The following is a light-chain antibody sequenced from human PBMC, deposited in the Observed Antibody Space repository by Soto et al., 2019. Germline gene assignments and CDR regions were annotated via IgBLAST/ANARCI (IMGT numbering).Light chain of an antibody. CDR1: SSDVGAYNF. V-gene: IGLV2-14*01. Sequence: QSALTQPASLSGSPGQTVTISCTGTSSDVGAYNFISWYQQFPGEAPKLIIFEVNRRPAGVSDRFSGSKSGNTASLTISGLQSEDEGHYYCSSYTVRSPWVFGGGTKVTVL. J-gene: IGLJ3*02. CDR2: EVN. CDR3: SSYTVRSPWV.